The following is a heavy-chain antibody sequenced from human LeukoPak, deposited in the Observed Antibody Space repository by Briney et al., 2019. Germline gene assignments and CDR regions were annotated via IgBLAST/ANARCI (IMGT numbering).Heavy chain of an antibody. D-gene: IGHD6-13*01. CDR1: GGSISSYY. CDR3: ARVPPGYSSSWSPGAYYGMDV. Sequence: SETLSLTCTVSGGSISSYYWSWIRQPPGKGLEWIVYIYYSGSTNYNPSLKSRVTISVDTSKNQFSLKLSSVTAADTAVYYCARVPPGYSSSWSPGAYYGMDVWGQGTTVTVSS. CDR2: IYYSGST. V-gene: IGHV4-59*01. J-gene: IGHJ6*02.